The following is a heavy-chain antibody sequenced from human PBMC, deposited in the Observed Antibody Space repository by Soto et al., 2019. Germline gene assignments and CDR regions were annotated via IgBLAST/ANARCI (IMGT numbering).Heavy chain of an antibody. J-gene: IGHJ6*02. CDR3: ARKEKCISTSCVYCMDV. CDR2: IYYSGST. CDR1: GGSVSSGSYY. V-gene: IGHV4-61*01. D-gene: IGHD2-2*01. Sequence: QVQLQESGPGLVKPSETLSLTCTVSGGSVSSGSYYWSWIRQPPGKGLEWIGYIYYSGSTNYNPSLRSRVTISVDTSKNQFCLKLSSVTAADTGVYYCARKEKCISTSCVYCMDVWGQGTTVTVSS.